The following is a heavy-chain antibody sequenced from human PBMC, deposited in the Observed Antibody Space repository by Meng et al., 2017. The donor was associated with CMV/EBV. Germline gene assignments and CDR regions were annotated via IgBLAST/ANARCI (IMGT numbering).Heavy chain of an antibody. D-gene: IGHD2-2*01. Sequence: GSLRLSCAASGFTFSSYSMNWVRQAPGKGLEWVSSISSSSSYIYYADSVKGRFTISRDNAKNSLYLQMNSLRAEDTAVYYCARELVVVVPAATPYYYYGMDVWGQGTTVTVSS. J-gene: IGHJ6*02. CDR3: ARELVVVVPAATPYYYYGMDV. CDR1: GFTFSSYS. V-gene: IGHV3-21*01. CDR2: ISSSSSYI.